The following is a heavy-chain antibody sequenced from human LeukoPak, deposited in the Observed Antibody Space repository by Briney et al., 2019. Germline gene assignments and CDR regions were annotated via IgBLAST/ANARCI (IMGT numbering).Heavy chain of an antibody. D-gene: IGHD2-21*01. CDR2: IYPGDSDT. CDR1: GYTFTNYW. V-gene: IGHV5-51*01. CDR3: ARRAYRHEWSDP. J-gene: IGHJ5*02. Sequence: LGESLKISCKASGYTFTNYWIGWVRQMPGKGLEWMGTIYPGDSDTRYSPSFQGQVTISADRSINTAYLQWTSLRASDSAMYYCARRAYRHEWSDPWGQGTLVTVSS.